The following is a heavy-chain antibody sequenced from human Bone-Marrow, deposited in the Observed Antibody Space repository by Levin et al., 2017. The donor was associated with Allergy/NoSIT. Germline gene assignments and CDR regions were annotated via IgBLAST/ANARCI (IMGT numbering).Heavy chain of an antibody. Sequence: SVKVSCEASGFTFSTSTIQWVRQARGERPEWMGLIFVGTGNTNYAHKFQEGVTLTRDMSISTAYMELSSLTSDDTAVYYCAARPGGYARFDIWGRGTVVTVSS. V-gene: IGHV1-58*02. CDR3: AARPGGYARFDI. D-gene: IGHD1-1*01. CDR2: IFVGTGNT. CDR1: GFTFSTST. J-gene: IGHJ3*02.